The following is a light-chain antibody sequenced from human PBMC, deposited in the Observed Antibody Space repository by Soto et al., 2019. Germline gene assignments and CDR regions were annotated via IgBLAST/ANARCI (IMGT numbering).Light chain of an antibody. V-gene: IGLV1-44*01. CDR3: AAWEASLNGVL. Sequence: QSVLTQPPSASGTPGQRVTISCSGSSSDIGTYTVNWYQQVPGTAPKHLIYSNNQRPSGVPDRFSGSKSGTSASRAISGLQSEDEADYYCAAWEASLNGVLFGGGTKLTVL. CDR1: SSDIGTYT. J-gene: IGLJ2*01. CDR2: SNN.